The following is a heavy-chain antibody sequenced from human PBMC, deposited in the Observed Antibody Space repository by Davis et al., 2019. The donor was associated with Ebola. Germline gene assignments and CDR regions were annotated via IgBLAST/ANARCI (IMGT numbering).Heavy chain of an antibody. V-gene: IGHV3-48*02. CDR1: GFTFSSYS. D-gene: IGHD2-15*01. J-gene: IGHJ4*02. Sequence: GESLKISCAASGFTFSSYSMNWVRQAPGKGLEWVSYISSSSSTIYYADSVKGRFTISRDNAKNSLYLQMNSLRDEDTAVYYCASWLLPGCSGGSCYEIDYWGQGTLVTVSS. CDR3: ASWLLPGCSGGSCYEIDY. CDR2: ISSSSSTI.